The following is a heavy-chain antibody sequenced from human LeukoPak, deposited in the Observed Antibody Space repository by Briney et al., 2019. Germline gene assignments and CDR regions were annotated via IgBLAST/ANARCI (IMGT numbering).Heavy chain of an antibody. Sequence: ASVKVSCKASGYTLTNYDINWVRQATGQGPEWMGWMNPKSGNTGYAQKFQGRVTMTRNTSISTACMELSSLRSDDTAVYYCARDQDIVVVVAALRQREMGGFDPWGQGTLVTVSS. CDR2: MNPKSGNT. D-gene: IGHD2-15*01. CDR3: ARDQDIVVVVAALRQREMGGFDP. J-gene: IGHJ5*02. CDR1: GYTLTNYD. V-gene: IGHV1-8*01.